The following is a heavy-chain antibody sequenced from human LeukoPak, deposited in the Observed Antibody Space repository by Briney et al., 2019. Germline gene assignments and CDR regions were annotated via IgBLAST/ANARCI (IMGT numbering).Heavy chain of an antibody. CDR2: IYTSGST. V-gene: IGHV4-4*07. D-gene: IGHD1-1*01. CDR3: ARGGFDWNEVSGRWFDP. CDR1: GGSISSYY. Sequence: PSETLSLTCTVSGGSISSYYWSWIRQPAGKGLEWIGRIYTSGSTNYNPSLKSRVTMSVDTSKNQFSLKLTSVTAADTAVYYCARGGFDWNEVSGRWFDPWGQGTLVVVSS. J-gene: IGHJ5*02.